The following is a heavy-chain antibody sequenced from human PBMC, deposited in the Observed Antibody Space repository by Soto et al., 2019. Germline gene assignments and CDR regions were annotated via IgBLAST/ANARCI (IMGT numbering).Heavy chain of an antibody. D-gene: IGHD5-18*01. CDR1: GYSFTSYW. CDR2: IYPGDSDT. J-gene: IGHJ4*02. Sequence: EVQLVQSGAEVKKPGESLKISCKGSGYSFTSYWIGWVRQMPGKGLEWMGIIYPGDSDTRYSPSFQGQVTISADKSISTAYLQWSSLKASDTAMYYCARRKVDTAISWGGLYYFDYWGQGTLVTVSS. CDR3: ARRKVDTAISWGGLYYFDY. V-gene: IGHV5-51*01.